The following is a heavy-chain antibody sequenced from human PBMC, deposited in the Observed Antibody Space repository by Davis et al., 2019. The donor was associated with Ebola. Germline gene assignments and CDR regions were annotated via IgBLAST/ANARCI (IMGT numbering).Heavy chain of an antibody. D-gene: IGHD3-3*01. V-gene: IGHV3-48*03. CDR3: ARAAVIFGVVIDY. CDR1: GFTFSSYE. CDR2: ISSSGSTK. J-gene: IGHJ4*02. Sequence: GESLKISCAASGFTFSSYEMNWVRQAPGKGLEWLSYISSSGSTKNYADSVKGRFTISRDNAKNSLYLQMNSLRAEDTAVYYCARAAVIFGVVIDYWGQGTLVTVSS.